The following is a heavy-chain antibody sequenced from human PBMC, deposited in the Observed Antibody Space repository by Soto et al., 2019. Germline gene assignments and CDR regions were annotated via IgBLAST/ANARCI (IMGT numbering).Heavy chain of an antibody. CDR1: GFTFSSYA. CDR3: VKGSTAVTPHLSYHYYGMDV. D-gene: IGHD4-4*01. V-gene: IGHV3-64D*08. Sequence: GGSLRLSCSASGFTFSSYAMHWVRQAPGKGLEYVSAISSNGGSTYYADSVKGRFTISRDNSKNTLYLQMSSLRAEDTAVYYCVKGSTAVTPHLSYHYYGMDVWGQGTTVTVSS. CDR2: ISSNGGST. J-gene: IGHJ6*02.